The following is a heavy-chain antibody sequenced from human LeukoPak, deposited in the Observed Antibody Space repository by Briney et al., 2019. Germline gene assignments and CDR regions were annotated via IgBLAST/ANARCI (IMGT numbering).Heavy chain of an antibody. Sequence: GGSLRLSCAASGFTFSSYAMSWVRQAPGKGLEWVSGISGGGSTYYADSVKGRFTISRDNSKNTLYLQMNSLRAEDTAVYYCAKGDSSGWYDQYYFDYWGQGTLVTVSS. J-gene: IGHJ4*02. V-gene: IGHV3-23*01. CDR3: AKGDSSGWYDQYYFDY. CDR2: ISGGGST. CDR1: GFTFSSYA. D-gene: IGHD6-19*01.